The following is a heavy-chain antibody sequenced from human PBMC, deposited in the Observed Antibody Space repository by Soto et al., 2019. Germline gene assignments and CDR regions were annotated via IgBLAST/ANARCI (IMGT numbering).Heavy chain of an antibody. J-gene: IGHJ6*02. D-gene: IGHD1-1*01. CDR3: ARVRTGTTLDYYYGMDV. V-gene: IGHV5-51*01. CDR2: IYPGDSDT. CDR1: GYSFTRYW. Sequence: GESLKISCNGSGYSFTRYWIGCVRQMPGKGLEWMGIIYPGDSDTRYSPSFQGQVTISADKSISTAYLQWSSLKASDTAMYYCARVRTGTTLDYYYGMDVWGQGTTVTVSS.